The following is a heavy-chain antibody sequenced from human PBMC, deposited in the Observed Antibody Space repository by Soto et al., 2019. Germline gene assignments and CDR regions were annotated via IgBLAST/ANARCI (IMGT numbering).Heavy chain of an antibody. D-gene: IGHD3-3*01. CDR1: GFSFGDYS. Sequence: LILPCTACGFSFGDYSMNCVRQSPGKGQERVGFIRRKAYGGTTEYAASVKGRFTISRDDSKTIAYLQMNSLKTEATAVYYFTRDRPITIFGVVPYDYWGQGTLVTVSS. CDR3: TRDRPITIFGVVPYDY. V-gene: IGHV3-49*04. J-gene: IGHJ4*02. CDR2: IRRKAYGGTT.